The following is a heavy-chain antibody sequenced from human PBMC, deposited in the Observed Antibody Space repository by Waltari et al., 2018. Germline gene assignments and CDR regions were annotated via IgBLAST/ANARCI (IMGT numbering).Heavy chain of an antibody. CDR3: IWGSDQG. V-gene: IGHV3-73*01. Sequence: EVQLVESGGGFVQPGGSLKLSCAASGFTFSDPTIHWVRQASGKGLEWVGRIRSKANLYTTTYAAPVKGRFTISRDDSKKTAYLQMNSLKSEDTAVYYCIWGSDQGWGQGTLVTVSS. J-gene: IGHJ4*02. D-gene: IGHD3-16*01. CDR1: GFTFSDPT. CDR2: IRSKANLYTT.